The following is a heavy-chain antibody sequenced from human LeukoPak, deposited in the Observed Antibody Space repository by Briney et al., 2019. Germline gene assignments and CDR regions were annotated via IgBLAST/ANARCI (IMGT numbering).Heavy chain of an antibody. D-gene: IGHD6-13*01. J-gene: IGHJ4*02. CDR1: GITFSSYG. CDR3: ASGIAAAHYLNPIFDY. V-gene: IGHV3-33*01. Sequence: HPGGSLRLSCAASGITFSSYGMHWVRQAPGKGLEWVAVIWYDGSNKYYADSVKGRFTISRDNSKNTLYLQMNSLRAEDTAVYYCASGIAAAHYLNPIFDYWGQGTLVTVSS. CDR2: IWYDGSNK.